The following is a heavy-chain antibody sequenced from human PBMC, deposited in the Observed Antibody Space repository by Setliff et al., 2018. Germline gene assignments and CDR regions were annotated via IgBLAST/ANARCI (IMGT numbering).Heavy chain of an antibody. CDR2: TYYSGDT. CDR3: ARLPPLHTPMALTFDY. V-gene: IGHV4-59*08. CDR1: GGSVRGYY. J-gene: IGHJ4*02. D-gene: IGHD5-18*01. Sequence: SETPSLTCTVSGGSVRGYYWSWIRQPPGKGLEWIGYTYYSGDTNYNPSLKSRVTISVDTSKNQFSLELRSVTAADTAVYYCARLPPLHTPMALTFDYWGQGILVTVSS.